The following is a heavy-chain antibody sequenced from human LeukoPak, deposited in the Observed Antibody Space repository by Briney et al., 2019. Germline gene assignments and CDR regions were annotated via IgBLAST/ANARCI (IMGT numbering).Heavy chain of an antibody. CDR3: ARERRAAAGIHVDY. Sequence: SETLSLTCTVSGGSISSSSYYWGWIRQPPGKGLEWIGSIYYSGSTNYNPSLKSRVTVSVDASKNQFSLKLSSVTAADTAVYYCARERRAAAGIHVDYWGQGTPVTVSS. D-gene: IGHD6-13*01. CDR1: GGSISSSSYY. CDR2: IYYSGST. J-gene: IGHJ4*02. V-gene: IGHV4-39*07.